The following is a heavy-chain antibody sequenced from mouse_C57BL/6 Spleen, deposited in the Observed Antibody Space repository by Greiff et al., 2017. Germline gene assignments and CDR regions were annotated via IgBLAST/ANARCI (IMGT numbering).Heavy chain of an antibody. CDR1: GYAFSRSW. D-gene: IGHD1-1*01. J-gene: IGHJ1*03. Sequence: VKLVESGPELVKPGASVKISCKASGYAFSRSWMNWVKQRHGKGLEWLGRIYPGDGDTNCTGKFKGKATLTADKSSSTAYMHLSSLTSDDAAFYCCASPYYYGSRPDVWGTGTTVTVSA. CDR2: IYPGDGDT. CDR3: ASPYYYGSRPDV. V-gene: IGHV1-82*01.